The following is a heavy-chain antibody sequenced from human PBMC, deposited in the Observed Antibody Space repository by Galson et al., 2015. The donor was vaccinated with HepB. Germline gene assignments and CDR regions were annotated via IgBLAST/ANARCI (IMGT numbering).Heavy chain of an antibody. V-gene: IGHV3-23*01. CDR1: GFTFSCCA. CDR2: ISNSGGST. CDR3: AKYGGRGASSSYYFDF. D-gene: IGHD1-26*01. Sequence: SLRLSCAASGFTFSCCAMSWVRQAPGEGLEWVSLISNSGGSTYYADSVKGRFTISRDNSKNTLYLQMNSLSAEDTAVYYCAKYGGRGASSSYYFDFWGQGTLVTVSS. J-gene: IGHJ4*02.